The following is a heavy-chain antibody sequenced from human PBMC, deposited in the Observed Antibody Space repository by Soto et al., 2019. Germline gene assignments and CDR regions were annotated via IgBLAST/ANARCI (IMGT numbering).Heavy chain of an antibody. J-gene: IGHJ3*02. CDR1: GGTFSSYA. CDR2: IIPIFGTA. CDR3: AAGFYYGSSGYYPDAFDI. Sequence: QVQLVQSGAEVKKPGSSVKVSCKASGGTFSSYAISWVRQAPGQGLEWMGGIIPIFGTANYAQKFQGRVTITADKSTNTAYMELSSLRFEDTAVYYCAAGFYYGSSGYYPDAFDIWGQGTMVTVSS. D-gene: IGHD3-22*01. V-gene: IGHV1-69*06.